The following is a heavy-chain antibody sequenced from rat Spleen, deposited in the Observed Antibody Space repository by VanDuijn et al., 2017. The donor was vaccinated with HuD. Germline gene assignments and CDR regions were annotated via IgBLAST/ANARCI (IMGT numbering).Heavy chain of an antibody. CDR3: TTAGTRVSRFAY. Sequence: EVQLVESGGGLVQPGRSLKLSCAASGFTFSNYDMAWVRQAPTKGLEWVATISYDGASTYYRDSVKGRFTISRDNAKSTLYLQMNSRRSGDTATYYCTTAGTRVSRFAYWGQGTLVTVSS. J-gene: IGHJ3*01. D-gene: IGHD1-4*01. CDR1: GFTFSNYD. V-gene: IGHV5-20*01. CDR2: ISYDGAST.